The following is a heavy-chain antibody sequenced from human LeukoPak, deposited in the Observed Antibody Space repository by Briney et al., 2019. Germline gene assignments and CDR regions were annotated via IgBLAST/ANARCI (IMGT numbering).Heavy chain of an antibody. J-gene: IGHJ5*02. D-gene: IGHD6-13*01. Sequence: SETLSLTCAVSGYSISSGYYWGWIRQPPGKGLEWIGSIYQSGSTYYNPSLKSRVTISVDTSKNQFPLNLSSVTAADTAVYYCARRVAAGGTRWFDPWGQGTLVTVSS. V-gene: IGHV4-38-2*01. CDR1: GYSISSGYY. CDR2: IYQSGST. CDR3: ARRVAAGGTRWFDP.